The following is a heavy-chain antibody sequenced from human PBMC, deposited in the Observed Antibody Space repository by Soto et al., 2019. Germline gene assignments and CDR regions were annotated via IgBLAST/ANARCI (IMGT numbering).Heavy chain of an antibody. V-gene: IGHV4-34*01. CDR1: GGSFSGYY. D-gene: IGHD3-10*01. J-gene: IGHJ5*02. CDR3: ARAAQGTFWFDP. CDR2: INHSGST. Sequence: QVQLQQWGAGLLKPSETLSLTCAVYGGSFSGYYWSWIRQPPGKGLEWIGEINHSGSTNYNPSLKRRVTIPVDTSKNQCSLKLSSVTAADTAVYYCARAAQGTFWFDPWGQGTLVTVSS.